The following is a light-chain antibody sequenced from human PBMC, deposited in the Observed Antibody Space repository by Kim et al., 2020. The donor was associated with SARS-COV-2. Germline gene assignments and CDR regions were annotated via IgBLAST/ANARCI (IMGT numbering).Light chain of an antibody. CDR3: QQRNSWLFT. CDR2: GAS. V-gene: IGKV3-11*01. Sequence: LSPGESATLSCGASQSISSYLAWYQQKPGQAPRLLIDGASNRATGIPARFSGSGSGTDFTLTISSLESEDFAVYYCQQRNSWLFTFGPGTKVDIK. CDR1: QSISSY. J-gene: IGKJ3*01.